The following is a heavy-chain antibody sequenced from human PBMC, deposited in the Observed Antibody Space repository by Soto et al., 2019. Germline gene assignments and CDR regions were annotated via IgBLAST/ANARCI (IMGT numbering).Heavy chain of an antibody. V-gene: IGHV3-53*01. CDR2: IYDNGTT. J-gene: IGHJ6*02. CDR1: GLAVSNAY. Sequence: EVQLVESGGGLIQPGGSLRLSSAASGLAVSNAYMAWLRQAPGMGLEWVSVIYDNGTTYYADSVKGRFTISRDTSTNTLSLQMDSLRAEDTAVYYCVRPLPSGRNYGLAVWGQGTTVTVSS. CDR3: VRPLPSGRNYGLAV. D-gene: IGHD3-10*01.